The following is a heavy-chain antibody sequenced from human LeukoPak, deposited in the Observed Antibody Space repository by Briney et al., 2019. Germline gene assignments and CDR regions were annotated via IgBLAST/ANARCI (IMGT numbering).Heavy chain of an antibody. D-gene: IGHD4-11*01. Sequence: GESLQISCKGSGYSFTSYWIGWVRQMPGRGLEWMGIIYPGDSDTRYSPSFQGQVTISADKSISTAYLQWSSLKASDTAMYYCARRRVMTTGSNWFDPWGQGTLVTVSS. CDR2: IYPGDSDT. CDR3: ARRRVMTTGSNWFDP. CDR1: GYSFTSYW. J-gene: IGHJ5*02. V-gene: IGHV5-51*01.